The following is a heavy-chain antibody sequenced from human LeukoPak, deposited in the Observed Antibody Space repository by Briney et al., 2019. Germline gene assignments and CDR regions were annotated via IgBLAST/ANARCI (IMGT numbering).Heavy chain of an antibody. Sequence: ASVKVSCKASGYTFTSYDINWVRQATGQGLEWMGWMNPNSGNTGYAQKFQGRVTMTRNTSISTAYVELSSLRSEDTAVYYCARIEPAADSQENDYWGQGTLVTVSS. CDR2: MNPNSGNT. CDR3: ARIEPAADSQENDY. V-gene: IGHV1-8*01. CDR1: GYTFTSYD. J-gene: IGHJ4*02. D-gene: IGHD2-2*01.